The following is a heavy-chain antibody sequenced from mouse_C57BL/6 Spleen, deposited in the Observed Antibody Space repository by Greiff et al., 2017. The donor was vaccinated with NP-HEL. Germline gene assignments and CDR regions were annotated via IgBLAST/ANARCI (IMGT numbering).Heavy chain of an antibody. CDR1: GYTFPSYW. CDR3: AKNYYAMDY. Sequence: VQLHQSGAELAKPGASVKLSCKASGYTFPSYWMHWVKQRPGQGLEWIGYINPSSGYTKYNQKFKDKATLTADKSSSTAYMQLSSLTYEDSAVYYSAKNYYAMDYWGQGTSVTVSS. CDR2: INPSSGYT. J-gene: IGHJ4*01. V-gene: IGHV1-7*01.